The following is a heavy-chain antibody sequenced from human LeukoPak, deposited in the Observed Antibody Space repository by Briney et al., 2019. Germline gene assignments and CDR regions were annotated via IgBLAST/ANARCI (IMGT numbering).Heavy chain of an antibody. CDR2: INPSGGST. CDR3: ARGGSIYYYYYYMDV. V-gene: IGHV1-46*01. CDR1: GYTFTTYH. J-gene: IGHJ6*03. D-gene: IGHD6-6*01. Sequence: GASVKVSCKASGYTFTTYHMHWVRQAPGQGLEWMGIINPSGGSTSYAQKFQGRVTMTRDTSTSTVYMELSSLRSEDTAVYYCARGGSIYYYYYYMDVWGKGTTVTVSS.